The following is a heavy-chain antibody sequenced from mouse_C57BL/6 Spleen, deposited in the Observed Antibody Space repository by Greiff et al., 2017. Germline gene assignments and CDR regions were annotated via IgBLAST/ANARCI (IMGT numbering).Heavy chain of an antibody. J-gene: IGHJ1*03. CDR2: IYPRDGST. CDR3: ARCQRSNADWDFEG. V-gene: IGHV1-85*01. CDR1: GYTFTSYD. Sequence: QVQLQESGPELVRPGASVKLSCKASGYTFTSYDINWVKQRPGQGLEWIGWIYPRDGSTEYDEKFKGKATLTVDTSSSTAYVELHSLTSEDSAVYVCARCQRSNADWDFEGWGTGATVTV. D-gene: IGHD2-5*01.